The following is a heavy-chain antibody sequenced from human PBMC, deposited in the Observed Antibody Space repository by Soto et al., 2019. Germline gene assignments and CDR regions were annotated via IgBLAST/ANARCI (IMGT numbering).Heavy chain of an antibody. J-gene: IGHJ4*02. V-gene: IGHV3-74*01. Sequence: EVQLVESGGGLVQPGGSLRLSCEVSGFTFSNYWMHWVRQAPGKGLVWVSHINNDGSDTTYADSVKGRFTISRDNAKNTLYLQMNSLRVEDTAVYYCVRDDIGRGIDYRGLGTLVTVSS. CDR2: INNDGSDT. CDR3: VRDDIGRGIDY. CDR1: GFTFSNYW. D-gene: IGHD3-10*01.